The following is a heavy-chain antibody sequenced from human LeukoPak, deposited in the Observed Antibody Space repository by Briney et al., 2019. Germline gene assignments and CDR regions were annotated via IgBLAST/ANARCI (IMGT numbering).Heavy chain of an antibody. CDR1: GFTFSSYG. CDR3: AKRSAAGTVGYFDY. D-gene: IGHD6-13*01. Sequence: PGGSLRLSCAASGFTFSSYGMHWVRQAPGKGLEWVAFIRYDGSNKYYADSVKGRFTISRDNSKNTLYLQMNSLRAEDTALYYCAKRSAAGTVGYFDYWGQGSLVTVSS. CDR2: IRYDGSNK. V-gene: IGHV3-30*02. J-gene: IGHJ4*02.